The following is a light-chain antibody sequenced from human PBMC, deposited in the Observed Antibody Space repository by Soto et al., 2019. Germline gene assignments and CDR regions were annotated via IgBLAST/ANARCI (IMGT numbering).Light chain of an antibody. J-gene: IGKJ4*01. Sequence: ETVLTQSPATLSLSPGETATLSCRASESVDIYLAWYQQKPGQAPRLLIYHASNRATGIPARFSGSGSGTDFNLTISSLEPEDSAVYYCQQGRNWPPLTFGGGTRVEI. CDR1: ESVDIY. CDR3: QQGRNWPPLT. CDR2: HAS. V-gene: IGKV3-11*01.